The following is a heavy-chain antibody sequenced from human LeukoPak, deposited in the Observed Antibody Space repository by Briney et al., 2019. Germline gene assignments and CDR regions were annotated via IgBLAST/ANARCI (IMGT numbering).Heavy chain of an antibody. CDR1: GGSFSGYY. V-gene: IGHV4-34*01. CDR2: IDHSGKT. CDR3: ARDSGGSYVFDY. J-gene: IGHJ4*02. D-gene: IGHD1-26*01. Sequence: PSETLSLTCAVYGGSFSGYYWTWIRQPPGKGLEWIGEIDHSGKTNYNPSLKSRGTISVDTSKNQFSLKLKSVTAADTAVYYCARDSGGSYVFDYWGQGTLVTVSS.